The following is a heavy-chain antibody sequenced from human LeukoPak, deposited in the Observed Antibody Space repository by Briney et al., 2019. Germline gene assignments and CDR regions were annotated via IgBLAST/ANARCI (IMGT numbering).Heavy chain of an antibody. CDR2: TYYRSKWYN. CDR3: ARSGRIDNFYYYYMDV. V-gene: IGHV6-1*01. Sequence: SQTLSLTCTISGDSVSSNRTAWNWIRQSPSRGLEWLGRTYYRSKWYNDYAASVKSRITINPDTSKNQFSLQLNSVTPDDTAVYFCARSGRIDNFYYYYMDVWGKGTTVTVSS. D-gene: IGHD2-15*01. CDR1: GDSVSSNRTA. J-gene: IGHJ6*03.